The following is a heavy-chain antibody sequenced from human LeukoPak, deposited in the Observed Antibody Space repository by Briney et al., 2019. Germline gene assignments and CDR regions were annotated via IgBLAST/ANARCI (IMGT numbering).Heavy chain of an antibody. Sequence: ASVKVSCRASGGTFSSYAISWVRQAPGQGLEWMGGIIPIFGTANYAQKFQGRVTITADESTSTAYMELSSLRSEDTAVYYCARVRRKTNSGSHYYYFDYWGQGTLVTVSS. V-gene: IGHV1-69*13. CDR2: IIPIFGTA. CDR1: GGTFSSYA. J-gene: IGHJ4*02. CDR3: ARVRRKTNSGSHYYYFDY. D-gene: IGHD1-26*01.